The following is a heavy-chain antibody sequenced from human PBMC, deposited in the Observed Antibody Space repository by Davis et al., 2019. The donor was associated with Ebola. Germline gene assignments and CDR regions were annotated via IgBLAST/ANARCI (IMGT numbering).Heavy chain of an antibody. CDR2: IYHNGSP. CDR1: GESFSGYY. V-gene: IGHV4-34*01. CDR3: ARGTWRQLPYSNPQYAFDF. Sequence: MPSETLSLTCAVNGESFSGYYWTWIRQPPGKGLEWIGEIYHNGSPNYNPSLKSRVTISVETSKNQFSMTLNSVTAADTAVYYCARGTWRQLPYSNPQYAFDFWGQGTLVTVSS. J-gene: IGHJ4*02. D-gene: IGHD5-18*01.